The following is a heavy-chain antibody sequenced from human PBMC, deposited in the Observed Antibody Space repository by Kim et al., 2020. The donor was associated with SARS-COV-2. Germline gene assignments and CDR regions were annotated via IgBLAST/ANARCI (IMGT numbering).Heavy chain of an antibody. Sequence: SETLSLTCAVYGGSFSGYYWSWIRQPPGKGLEWIGEINHSGSTNYNPSLKSRVTISVDTSKNQFSLKLSSVTAADTAVYYCARGTGYRAWGQGTLVTVSS. D-gene: IGHD5-18*01. J-gene: IGHJ5*02. CDR2: INHSGST. V-gene: IGHV4-34*01. CDR1: GGSFSGYY. CDR3: ARGTGYRA.